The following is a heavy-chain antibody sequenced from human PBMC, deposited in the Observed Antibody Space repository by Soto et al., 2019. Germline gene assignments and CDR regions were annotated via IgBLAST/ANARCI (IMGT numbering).Heavy chain of an antibody. CDR3: ARDGNSASYNY. D-gene: IGHD1-26*01. V-gene: IGHV1-46*01. CDR1: GYTFTSFY. J-gene: IGHJ4*02. CDR2: INPTDGTT. Sequence: GASVKGSCKASGYTFTSFYLHWVRQAPGQGLEWVGIINPTDGTTDYAQKFQGRVTMTRDTSTSTVYMEVSSLRSDDTAVYYCARDGNSASYNYWGQGTLVTVSS.